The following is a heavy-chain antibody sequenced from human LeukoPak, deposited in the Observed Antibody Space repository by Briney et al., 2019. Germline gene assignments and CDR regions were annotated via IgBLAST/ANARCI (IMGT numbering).Heavy chain of an antibody. V-gene: IGHV3-33*01. CDR3: ARAPRASHYYNGLDV. Sequence: GGSLRLSCAASGFTFSSHGMHWVRQAPGKGLEWVAVIRFDGSNKYYADSVKGRSTISRDNSKDTLSLQMNSLRAEDTAVYYCARAPRASHYYNGLDVWGQGTTVTVSS. J-gene: IGHJ6*02. CDR2: IRFDGSNK. CDR1: GFTFSSHG.